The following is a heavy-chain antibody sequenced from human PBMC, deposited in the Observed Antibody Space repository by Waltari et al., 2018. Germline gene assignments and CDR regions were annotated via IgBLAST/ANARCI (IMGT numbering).Heavy chain of an antibody. CDR3: TRVSAAFYILFY. J-gene: IGHJ4*02. CDR1: GYRFTDFD. Sequence: QVQLVQSGAEVKKPGASVKVSCKASGYRFTDFDFNWVRQAPGQGLGWLGWVSPSIGSRGYAQKCQGRVTMTTNTSISTAYMELSSLRSEDTAVYYCTRVSAAFYILFYWGQGTLVTVSS. V-gene: IGHV1-8*02. D-gene: IGHD3-3*02. CDR2: VSPSIGSR.